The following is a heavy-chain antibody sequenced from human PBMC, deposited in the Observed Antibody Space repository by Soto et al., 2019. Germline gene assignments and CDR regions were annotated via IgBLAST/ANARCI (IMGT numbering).Heavy chain of an antibody. V-gene: IGHV3-53*01. D-gene: IGHD1-26*01. CDR3: ARLRGAPVGYFDY. J-gene: IGHJ4*02. Sequence: EVQLVESGGGLIQPGVSLRLSCAASGFTVSSNYMSWVRHAPVKGLELVSVISSGGSTSYADSVKSRLTISKHNYKNTLYLQMNSLRGEDTAVYYWARLRGAPVGYFDYWGQGTLVTVSS. CDR1: GFTVSSNY. CDR2: ISSGGST.